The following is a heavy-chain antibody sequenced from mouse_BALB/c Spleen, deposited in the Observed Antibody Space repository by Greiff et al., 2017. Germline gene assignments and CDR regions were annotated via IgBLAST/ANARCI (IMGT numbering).Heavy chain of an antibody. J-gene: IGHJ4*01. D-gene: IGHD1-1*01. CDR1: GFTFSSYG. CDR2: ISSGGSYT. Sequence: EVKLVESGGDLVKPGGSLKLSCAASGFTFSSYGMSWVRQTPDKRLEWVATISSGGSYTYYPDSVKGRFTISRDNAKNTLYLQMSSLKSEDTAMYYCARHRGITTVVARAMDYWGQGTSVTVSS. CDR3: ARHRGITTVVARAMDY. V-gene: IGHV5-6*01.